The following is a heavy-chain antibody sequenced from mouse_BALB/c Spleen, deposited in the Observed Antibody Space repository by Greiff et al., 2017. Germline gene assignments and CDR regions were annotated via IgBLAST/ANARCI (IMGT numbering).Heavy chain of an antibody. Sequence: EVQLQQSGPDLMKPGASVKISCKASGYSFTSYSMHWVKQSHGKSLEWIGYIDPFNGGTSYNQKFKGKATLTVDKSSSTAYMHLSSLTSEDSAVYYCARENYYAMDYWGQGTSVTVSS. J-gene: IGHJ4*01. CDR1: GYSFTSYS. CDR2: IDPFNGGT. CDR3: ARENYYAMDY. V-gene: IGHV1S135*01.